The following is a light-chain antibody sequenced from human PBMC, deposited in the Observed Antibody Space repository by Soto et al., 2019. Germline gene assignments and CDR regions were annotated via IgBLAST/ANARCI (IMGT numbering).Light chain of an antibody. CDR1: QSLSSN. V-gene: IGKV3-15*01. J-gene: IGKJ4*01. Sequence: EIVLTQSPATLSVSPGERATLSCRASQSLSSNLAWYQQRPGQAPRLLIYDTSTRASDVPARFSGSGSGTEFILTIASLQSEDFAIYYCQQYNHWPRMLSFGGGTKVELK. CDR2: DTS. CDR3: QQYNHWPRMLS.